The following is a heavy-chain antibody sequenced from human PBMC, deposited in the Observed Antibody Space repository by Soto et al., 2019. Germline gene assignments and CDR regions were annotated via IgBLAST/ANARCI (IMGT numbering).Heavy chain of an antibody. CDR3: AKDQQWLVPGDDAFDI. Sequence: GGSLRLSCAASGFTFSSYAMSWVRQAPGKGLEWVSAISGSGGSTYYADSVKGRFTISRDNSKNTLYLQMNSLRAEDTAVYYCAKDQQWLVPGDDAFDIWGQGTMVTVSS. CDR2: ISGSGGST. D-gene: IGHD6-19*01. CDR1: GFTFSSYA. J-gene: IGHJ3*02. V-gene: IGHV3-23*01.